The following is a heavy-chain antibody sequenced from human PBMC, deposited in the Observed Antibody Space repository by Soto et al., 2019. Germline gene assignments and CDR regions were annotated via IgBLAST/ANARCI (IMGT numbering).Heavy chain of an antibody. CDR2: IRNKANSHTT. V-gene: IGHV3-72*01. CDR3: TRGRCSGAGCYVGDC. J-gene: IGHJ4*02. D-gene: IGHD2-2*01. CDR1: GFTFSDYY. Sequence: EVQLVESGGGLVQPGGSLRLSCAASGFTFSDYYMDWVRQAPGKGLEWVGRIRNKANSHTTEYAASVKGRFTISRDDSQNLLYLQMNSLKTEDTALYYCTRGRCSGAGCYVGDCWGQGTLITVSS.